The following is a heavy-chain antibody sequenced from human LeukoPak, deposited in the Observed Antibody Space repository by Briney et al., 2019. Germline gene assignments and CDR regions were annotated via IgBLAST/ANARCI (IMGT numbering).Heavy chain of an antibody. J-gene: IGHJ6*03. CDR3: AREGWFGGLYYYYMDV. CDR2: IYTSGST. D-gene: IGHD3-10*01. CDR1: GGSISSYY. Sequence: SETLSLTCTVSGGSISSYYWSWIRQPAGKGLEWIGRIYTSGSTNYNPSLKSRVTISVDTSKNQFSLKLSSVTAADTAMYYCAREGWFGGLYYYYMDVWGKGTTVTVSS. V-gene: IGHV4-4*07.